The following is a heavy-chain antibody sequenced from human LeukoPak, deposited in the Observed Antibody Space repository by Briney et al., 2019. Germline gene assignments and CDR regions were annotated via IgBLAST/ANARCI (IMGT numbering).Heavy chain of an antibody. CDR2: IYSNGIT. CDR1: GGSIFSYY. Sequence: SETLSLTCTVSGGSIFSYYWNWIRQPPGKGLEWIGYIYSNGITSYNPSLRSRGTISIATSKNQFSLRLRSVTAADTAIYYCARRAYYDSSDYSHASGYFDLWGRGTLVSVSS. CDR3: ARRAYYDSSDYSHASGYFDL. D-gene: IGHD3-22*01. J-gene: IGHJ2*01. V-gene: IGHV4-4*08.